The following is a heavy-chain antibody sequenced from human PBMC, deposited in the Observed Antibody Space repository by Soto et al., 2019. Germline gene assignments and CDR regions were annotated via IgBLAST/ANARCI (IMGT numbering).Heavy chain of an antibody. J-gene: IGHJ6*02. CDR1: GFTFSSYA. V-gene: IGHV3-23*01. CDR2: ISGSGGST. Sequence: PGGSLRLSCAASGFTFSSYAMSWVRQAPGKGLEWVSAISGSGGSTYYADSVKGRFTISRDNSKNTLYLQMNSLRAEDTAVYYCAKEVGFWSGYYTTGYYYYGMDVWGQGTTVTVSS. CDR3: AKEVGFWSGYYTTGYYYYGMDV. D-gene: IGHD3-3*01.